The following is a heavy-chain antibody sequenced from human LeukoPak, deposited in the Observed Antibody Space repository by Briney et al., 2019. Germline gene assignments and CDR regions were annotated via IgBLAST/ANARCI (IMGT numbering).Heavy chain of an antibody. CDR1: GFTFSSYA. CDR2: INTSGGGT. D-gene: IGHD3-10*01. CDR3: AKLITMVRGIDY. J-gene: IGHJ4*02. Sequence: GGSLRLSCAASGFTFSSYAMSWVRQAPGKGLEWVSIINTSGGGTYYADSVKGRFTISRDNSKNTLYLQMNSLRAEDTAVYYCAKLITMVRGIDYWGQGTLVTVSS. V-gene: IGHV3-23*01.